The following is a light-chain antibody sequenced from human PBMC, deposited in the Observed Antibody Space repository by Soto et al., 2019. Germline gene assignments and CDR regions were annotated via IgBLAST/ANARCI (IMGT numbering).Light chain of an antibody. CDR3: QQYYRYPLT. CDR1: QDIGNR. J-gene: IGKJ5*01. V-gene: IGKV1-16*01. CDR2: AAS. Sequence: DIQITQSPSSLSASVGDRVTITCRASQDIGNRFVWFQQKPGKAPKSLIYAASSLQYGVPSRFSGSGSETDFTLTITSLQSEDFANYYCQQYYRYPLTFGQGTRLDIK.